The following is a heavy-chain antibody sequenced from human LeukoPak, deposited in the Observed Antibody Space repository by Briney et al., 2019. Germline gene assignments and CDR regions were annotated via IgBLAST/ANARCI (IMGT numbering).Heavy chain of an antibody. J-gene: IGHJ5*02. V-gene: IGHV3-23*01. CDR2: ISKDGSNT. D-gene: IGHD1-26*01. Sequence: GGSLRLSCAAPGFTFSDYGMTWVRQAPGKGLQWVSAISKDGSNTYYADSVKGRFSISKDNSQGRLFLQMNSLRLEDTAIYYCARGRPGARTDSWGQGTLVSVSS. CDR3: ARGRPGARTDS. CDR1: GFTFSDYG.